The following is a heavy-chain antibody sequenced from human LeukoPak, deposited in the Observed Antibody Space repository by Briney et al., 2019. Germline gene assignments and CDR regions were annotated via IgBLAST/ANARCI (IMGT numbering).Heavy chain of an antibody. CDR1: GFTFSDYY. Sequence: GGSLRLSCAASGFTFSDYYMSWIRQAPGKGLEWVSYISSSGSTIYYADSVKGRFTISRDNAKNSLYLQMNSLRAEDTAVYYCARGDYDILPGYPYPRSPSFDIWGQGTMVTVSS. D-gene: IGHD3-9*01. CDR3: ARGDYDILPGYPYPRSPSFDI. CDR2: ISSSGSTI. V-gene: IGHV3-11*01. J-gene: IGHJ3*02.